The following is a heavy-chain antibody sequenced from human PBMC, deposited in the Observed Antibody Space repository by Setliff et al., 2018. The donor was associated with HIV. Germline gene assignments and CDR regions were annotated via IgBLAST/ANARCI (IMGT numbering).Heavy chain of an antibody. CDR1: GYPFTSYY. D-gene: IGHD3-22*01. Sequence: SVKVSCKASGYPFTSYYVHWVRQAPGQGLEWMGIINPSGGTTSYAQKFQGRVTMTRDTSTSTVYMELSSLRSEDTAVYYCARDWEARADYYDTSGQAQYFQHWGQGTLVTVSS. CDR3: ARDWEARADYYDTSGQAQYFQH. J-gene: IGHJ1*01. V-gene: IGHV1-46*01. CDR2: INPSGGTT.